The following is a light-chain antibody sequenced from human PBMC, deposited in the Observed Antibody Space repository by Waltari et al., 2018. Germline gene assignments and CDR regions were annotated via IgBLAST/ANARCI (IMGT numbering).Light chain of an antibody. CDR1: SSNIGSNY. CDR3: AAWDDSLRDVV. V-gene: IGLV1-47*01. CDR2: RNN. J-gene: IGLJ2*01. Sequence: QSVLTQPPSASGTPGQRVTISCSGSSSNIGSNYVYWYQQLPGTAPKLLIYRNNRRPSGVPDRVSGSKSGTSASLAISGLRSADEADYYCAAWDDSLRDVVFGGGTKLTVL.